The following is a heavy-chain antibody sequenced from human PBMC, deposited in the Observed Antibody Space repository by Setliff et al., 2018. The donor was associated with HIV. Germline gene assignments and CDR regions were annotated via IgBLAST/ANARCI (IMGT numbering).Heavy chain of an antibody. CDR3: ARRPVRHNSGSVFDK. D-gene: IGHD6-25*01. Sequence: SETLSLTCTVSGDSISSSSYYWGWLRQPPGKGLECIGNIYYSGGTDYNPSLKSPLTISLDTSKNQFSLKLTSVTAADTAIYYCARRPVRHNSGSVFDKWGQGTLVTVSS. CDR2: IYYSGGT. V-gene: IGHV4-39*01. J-gene: IGHJ4*02. CDR1: GDSISSSSYY.